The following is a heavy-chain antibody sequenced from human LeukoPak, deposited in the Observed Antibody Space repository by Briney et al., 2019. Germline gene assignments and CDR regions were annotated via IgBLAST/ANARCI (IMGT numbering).Heavy chain of an antibody. CDR3: ARGADRGYSYGLFGDAFDI. Sequence: GGSLRLSCAASGFTFSSYWMTWVRQAPGQGLEWVADIKPDGNEKNYVDSVKGRFTVSRDNAEHSLFLQMNSLRAEDTAVYYCARGADRGYSYGLFGDAFDIWGQGTMVTVSS. D-gene: IGHD5-18*01. V-gene: IGHV3-7*01. J-gene: IGHJ3*02. CDR1: GFTFSSYW. CDR2: IKPDGNEK.